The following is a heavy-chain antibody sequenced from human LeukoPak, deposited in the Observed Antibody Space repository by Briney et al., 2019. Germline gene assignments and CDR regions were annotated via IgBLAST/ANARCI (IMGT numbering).Heavy chain of an antibody. Sequence: SETLSLTCTVSGGSISSSTYYWGWIRRPPGKGLEWIGSIYYSGNTYYNPSLKSRVTVSVDTSKNQFSLYLRSVTAADTAVYYCVRGSTLRHYQYWGQGTLVTVSS. CDR1: GGSISSSTYY. CDR2: IYYSGNT. J-gene: IGHJ4*02. CDR3: VRGSTLRHYQY. V-gene: IGHV4-39*01. D-gene: IGHD3-16*01.